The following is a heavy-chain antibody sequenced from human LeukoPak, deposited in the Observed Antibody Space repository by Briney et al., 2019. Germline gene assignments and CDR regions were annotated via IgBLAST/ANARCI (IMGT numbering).Heavy chain of an antibody. CDR1: GFTFSSYW. V-gene: IGHV3-74*01. CDR2: INSDGTST. CDR3: ARLSTVRGVIADY. Sequence: GGSLRLSCAASGFTFSSYWMHWVRQAPGKGLVWVSRINSDGTSTTYADSVKGRFTISRDNAKNTLYLQMNSLRAEDTAVYYCARLSTVRGVIADYWGQGTLVTVSS. J-gene: IGHJ4*02. D-gene: IGHD3-10*01.